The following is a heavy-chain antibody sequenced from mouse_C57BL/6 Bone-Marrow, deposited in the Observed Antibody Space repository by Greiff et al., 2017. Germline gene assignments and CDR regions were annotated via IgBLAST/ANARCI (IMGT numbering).Heavy chain of an antibody. D-gene: IGHD1-1*01. CDR2: IDPSDSET. CDR3: AREGVDWYFDV. Sequence: QVQLQQPGAELVRPGSSVKLSCKASGYTFTSYWMHWVKQRPIQGLEWIGNIDPSDSETHYNQKFKDKATLTVDKSSSTAYMQLKSLTSEDSAVYYCAREGVDWYFDVWGTGTTVTVSS. J-gene: IGHJ1*03. CDR1: GYTFTSYW. V-gene: IGHV1-52*01.